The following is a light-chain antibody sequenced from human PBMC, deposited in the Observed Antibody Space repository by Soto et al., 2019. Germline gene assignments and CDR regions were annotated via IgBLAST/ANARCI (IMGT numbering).Light chain of an antibody. V-gene: IGKV3-15*01. CDR3: KEYNKWRPWT. J-gene: IGKJ1*01. CDR2: DAS. CDR1: QSVSSN. Sequence: EKVVTRSRGTRPLCPWERVTLSCRASQSVSSNLAWYQQKPGQAPRLLIFDASTRATGIPARFSGSGSGTKFTLTIGSLQSAGFAVYHCKEYNKWRPWTVGSGTKGEIK.